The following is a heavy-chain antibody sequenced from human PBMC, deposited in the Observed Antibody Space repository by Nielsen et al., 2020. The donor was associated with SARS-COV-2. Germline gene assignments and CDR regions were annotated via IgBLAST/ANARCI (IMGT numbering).Heavy chain of an antibody. Sequence: VRQAPGKGLEWVAVISYDGSNKYYADSVKGRFTISRDNSKNTLYLQMNSLRAEDTAVYYCAKEGSLRSSWFVVWFDPWGQGTLVTVSS. V-gene: IGHV3-30*18. D-gene: IGHD6-13*01. J-gene: IGHJ5*02. CDR2: ISYDGSNK. CDR3: AKEGSLRSSWFVVWFDP.